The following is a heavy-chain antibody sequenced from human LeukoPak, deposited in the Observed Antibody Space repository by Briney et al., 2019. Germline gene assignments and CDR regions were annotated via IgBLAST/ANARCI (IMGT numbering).Heavy chain of an antibody. CDR3: ARGDSPDYGDYQHLGY. Sequence: PGGSLRLSCAASGFTFSSYAMSWVRQAPGKGLEWVSAICTSGDCTYYADSVKGRFTISRDNSKNTLYLQMNSLRAEDTAVYYCARGDSPDYGDYQHLGYWGQGTLVTVSS. V-gene: IGHV3-23*01. CDR1: GFTFSSYA. D-gene: IGHD4-17*01. CDR2: ICTSGDCT. J-gene: IGHJ4*02.